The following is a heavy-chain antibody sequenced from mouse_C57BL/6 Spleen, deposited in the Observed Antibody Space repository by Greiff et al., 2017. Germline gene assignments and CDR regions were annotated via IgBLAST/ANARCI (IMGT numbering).Heavy chain of an antibody. J-gene: IGHJ1*03. CDR3: ARYGYGSSYWYFDV. V-gene: IGHV1-72*01. Sequence: VQLQQPGAELVKPGASVKLSCKASGYTFTSYWMHWVKQRPGRGLEWIGRIDPNSGGTKYNEKFKSKATMTVDKPSSTADMQLSSLTSEDSAVYYCARYGYGSSYWYFDVWGTGTTVTVSS. CDR2: IDPNSGGT. CDR1: GYTFTSYW. D-gene: IGHD1-1*01.